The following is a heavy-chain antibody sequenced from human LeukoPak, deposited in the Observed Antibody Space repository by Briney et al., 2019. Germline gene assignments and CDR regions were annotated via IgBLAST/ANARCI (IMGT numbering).Heavy chain of an antibody. V-gene: IGHV4-59*11. CDR1: GGSISSHY. CDR2: IYYSGST. D-gene: IGHD2-2*01. CDR3: ARFVGSRAQDFDY. J-gene: IGHJ4*02. Sequence: KTSETLSLTCTVSGGSISSHYWSWIRQPPGKGLEWSGYIYYSGSTNYNPSLKSRVTISVDTSKNQFSLKLSSVTAADTAVYYCARFVGSRAQDFDYWGQGTLVTVSS.